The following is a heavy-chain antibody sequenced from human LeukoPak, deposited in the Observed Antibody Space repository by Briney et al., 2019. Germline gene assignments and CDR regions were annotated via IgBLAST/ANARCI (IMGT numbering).Heavy chain of an antibody. CDR1: GGSFSGYY. CDR3: ASGEFRHGLQVDY. V-gene: IGHV4-34*01. D-gene: IGHD3/OR15-3a*01. J-gene: IGHJ4*02. CDR2: INHSGST. Sequence: SETLSLTCSVYGGSFSGYYWSWMRQPPGKGGEGSGEINHSGSTNYNPSLKSRVTISVDTSKNQFSLKLSSVTAADTAVYYCASGEFRHGLQVDYCGQGTLVAVSS.